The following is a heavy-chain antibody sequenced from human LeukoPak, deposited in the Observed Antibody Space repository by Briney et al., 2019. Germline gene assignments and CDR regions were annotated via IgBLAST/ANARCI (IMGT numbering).Heavy chain of an antibody. J-gene: IGHJ6*02. V-gene: IGHV1-69*13. CDR3: AREVVGDYDILTGRPYYYGMDV. CDR1: GGTFSSYA. CDR2: IIPIFGTA. D-gene: IGHD3-9*01. Sequence: SVKVSCKASGGTFSSYAISWVRQAPGQGLEWMGGIIPIFGTANYAQKFQGRVTITADESTSTAYMELSSLRSEDTAVYYCAREVVGDYDILTGRPYYYGMDVWGQGTTVTVSS.